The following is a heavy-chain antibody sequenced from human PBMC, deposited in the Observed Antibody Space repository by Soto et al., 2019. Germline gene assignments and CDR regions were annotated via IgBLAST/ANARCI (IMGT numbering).Heavy chain of an antibody. Sequence: EVQLLESGGGLVQPGGSLRLSCAASGFTFSNYAMSWVRQAPGKGLEWVSTISASGGNTYYADSVKGRFTISRDNSKNTLYLQMTSLRAEDTAGYYWAKEDPWGGDVDYGGQGTVVTVSS. D-gene: IGHD3-10*01. V-gene: IGHV3-23*01. CDR2: ISASGGNT. CDR3: AKEDPWGGDVDY. CDR1: GFTFSNYA. J-gene: IGHJ4*02.